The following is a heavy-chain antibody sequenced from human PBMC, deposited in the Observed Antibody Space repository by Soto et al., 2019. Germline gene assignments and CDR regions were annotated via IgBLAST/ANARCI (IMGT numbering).Heavy chain of an antibody. CDR1: GGSISSSSYY. CDR2: IYYSGST. J-gene: IGHJ4*02. D-gene: IGHD6-19*01. Sequence: SETLSLTCTVSGGSISSSSYYWGWIRQPPGKGLEWIGSIYYSGSTYYNPSLKSRVTISVDTSKNQFSLKLSSVTAADTAVYYCTHSSGWYLFDYWGQGTLVTVSS. V-gene: IGHV4-39*01. CDR3: THSSGWYLFDY.